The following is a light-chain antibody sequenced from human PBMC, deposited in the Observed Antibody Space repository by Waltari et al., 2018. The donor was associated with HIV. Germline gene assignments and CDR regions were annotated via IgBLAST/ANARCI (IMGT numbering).Light chain of an antibody. Sequence: QSALTQPPSASGSPGPSVTISCTGTSSDVGGYNFVSGYQQHPGKAPKLMIFEVTKRPAGVPARFSGSKTGNTASLTVSGLQADDEADYYCSSYAGGNNLVFGGGTKLTVL. V-gene: IGLV2-8*01. J-gene: IGLJ2*01. CDR2: EVT. CDR3: SSYAGGNNLV. CDR1: SSDVGGYNF.